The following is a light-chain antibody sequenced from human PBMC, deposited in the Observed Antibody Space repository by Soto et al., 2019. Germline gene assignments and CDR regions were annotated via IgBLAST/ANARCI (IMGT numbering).Light chain of an antibody. CDR3: QVWDGSGDHWV. Sequence: SYELTQPPSVSVAPGKPASIPLGGTNIGSYSVHWYQQRPGQAPVLVAYEDNVRPSGIPERVSGSKSGTTATLTISWVEAGDEADYYCQVWDGSGDHWVFGGGTKLTVL. J-gene: IGLJ3*02. V-gene: IGLV3-21*03. CDR1: NIGSYS. CDR2: EDN.